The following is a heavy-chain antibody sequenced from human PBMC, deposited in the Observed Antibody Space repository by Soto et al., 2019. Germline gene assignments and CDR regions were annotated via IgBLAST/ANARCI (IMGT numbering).Heavy chain of an antibody. Sequence: LVNPTQTLTLTCTFSGFSLSTSGMCVSWIRQPPGKALEWLALIDWDDDKYYSTSLKTRLTISKDTSKNQVVLTMTNMDPVDTATYYCARIRSLPVEQWLVPGYYYYYGMDVWGQGTTVTVSS. CDR3: ARIRSLPVEQWLVPGYYYYYGMDV. D-gene: IGHD6-19*01. CDR2: IDWDDDK. V-gene: IGHV2-70*01. J-gene: IGHJ6*02. CDR1: GFSLSTSGMC.